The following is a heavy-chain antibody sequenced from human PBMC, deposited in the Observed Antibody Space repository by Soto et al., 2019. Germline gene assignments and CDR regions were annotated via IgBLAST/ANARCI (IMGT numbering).Heavy chain of an antibody. CDR3: AKGSIVGATKDWFDP. V-gene: IGHV3-30*18. D-gene: IGHD1-26*01. J-gene: IGHJ5*02. CDR2: ISYDGSSK. CDR1: GFTFSSYG. Sequence: GGSLRLSCAASGFTFSSYGMYWVRQAPGKGLEWVAVISYDGSSKYYADSVKGRLTISRDNSENTLYLQMNSLRAEDTAVYYCAKGSIVGATKDWFDPWGQGTLVTISS.